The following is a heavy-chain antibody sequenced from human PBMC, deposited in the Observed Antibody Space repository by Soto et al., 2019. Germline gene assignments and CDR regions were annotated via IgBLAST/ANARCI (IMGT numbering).Heavy chain of an antibody. D-gene: IGHD5-12*01. CDR2: IYYSGST. V-gene: IGHV4-59*08. Sequence: QVQLQESGPGLVKPSETLSLTCTVSGGSISSYYWSWIRQPPGKGLEWIGYIYYSGSTNYNPSLKRRVTISVDTSKNQFSLTLSSVTAADTAVYYCARGRVGRDGYRGFDYWGQGTLVTVSS. CDR1: GGSISSYY. CDR3: ARGRVGRDGYRGFDY. J-gene: IGHJ4*02.